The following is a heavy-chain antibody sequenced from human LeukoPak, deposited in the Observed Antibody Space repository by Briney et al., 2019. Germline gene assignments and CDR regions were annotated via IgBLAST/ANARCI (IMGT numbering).Heavy chain of an antibody. J-gene: IGHJ5*02. V-gene: IGHV4-34*01. CDR1: DGSCSSYY. CDR3: ARDGGSNNYWFDP. CDR2: INHSGIT. D-gene: IGHD4-23*01. Sequence: SETLSLTCAVYDGSCSSYYWNWIRQPPGKGLEWIGAINHSGITNYRPSLKSRVTISLDTSKNQFSLKLTSVTTADTAVYYCARDGGSNNYWFDPWGQGSLVTVSS.